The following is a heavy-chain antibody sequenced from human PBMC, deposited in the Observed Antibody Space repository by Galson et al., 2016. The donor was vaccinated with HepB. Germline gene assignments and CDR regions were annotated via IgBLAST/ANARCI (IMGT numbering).Heavy chain of an antibody. CDR2: ISYDGSIR. Sequence: SLRLSCAASGFTFTDYYMNWIRQAPGKGLEWVAVISYDGSIRYYGDSVKGRFTISRDNSENTLYLQMNSLRGEDTAVYYCVRDEPIESVSNWGQGTLVTVSS. CDR3: VRDEPIESVSN. J-gene: IGHJ4*02. D-gene: IGHD2-8*01. CDR1: GFTFTDYY. V-gene: IGHV3-30*03.